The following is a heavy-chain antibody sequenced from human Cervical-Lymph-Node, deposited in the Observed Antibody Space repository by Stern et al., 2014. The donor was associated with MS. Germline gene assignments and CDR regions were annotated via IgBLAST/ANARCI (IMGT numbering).Heavy chain of an antibody. CDR3: ARYSRQQLVLFYYYGMDV. CDR1: GFTFSSYS. V-gene: IGHV3-21*01. Sequence: QLVQSGGGLVKPGGSLRLSCAASGFTFSSYSLNWVRQAPGKGLEWVSSISIISSYIYYADSVKGRFTISRDNAKNSLYLQMNSLRAEDTAVYYCARYSRQQLVLFYYYGMDVWGQGTTVTVSS. CDR2: ISIISSYI. J-gene: IGHJ6*02. D-gene: IGHD6-13*01.